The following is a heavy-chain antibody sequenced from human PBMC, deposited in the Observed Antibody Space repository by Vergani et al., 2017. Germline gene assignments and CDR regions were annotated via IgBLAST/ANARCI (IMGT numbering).Heavy chain of an antibody. CDR3: ARPYYYDSSGYYPSHDAFDI. CDR2: IYHSGST. Sequence: QVQLQESGPGLVKPPGTLSLTCAVSGGSISSSNWWSWVRQPPGKGLEWIGEIYHSGSTNYNPSLKSRVTISVDTSKNQFSLKLSSVTAADTAVYYCARPYYYDSSGYYPSHDAFDIWGQGTMVTVSS. V-gene: IGHV4-4*03. J-gene: IGHJ3*02. D-gene: IGHD3-22*01. CDR1: GGSISSSNW.